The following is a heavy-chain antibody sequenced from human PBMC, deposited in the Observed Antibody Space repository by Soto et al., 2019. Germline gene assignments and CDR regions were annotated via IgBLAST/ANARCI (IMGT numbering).Heavy chain of an antibody. D-gene: IGHD2-2*01. J-gene: IGHJ6*02. V-gene: IGHV3-23*01. CDR2: ISFAGDSK. CDR3: AKKSCSSPHCPYGMDV. CDR1: GFIFCGYA. Sequence: PGGSLTLSCAASGFIFCGYALSWVRQAPGKGLEWVSTISFAGDSKYYAESVRDRFTISRDNSQTTLYLQMTSLRAEDTAVYYCAKKSCSSPHCPYGMDVWGQGTTVTVSS.